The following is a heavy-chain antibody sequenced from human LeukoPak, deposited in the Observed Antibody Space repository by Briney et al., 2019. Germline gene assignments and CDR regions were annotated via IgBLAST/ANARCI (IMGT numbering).Heavy chain of an antibody. Sequence: RSSWNPDRQAPGKGLEWVSSISSSGSYIYYADSVKGRFTISRDNAKNSLYLQMNSLRAEDTAVYYCASGVRGVMSHFDYWGQGTLVTVSS. CDR3: ASGVRGVMSHFDY. CDR1: RSS. V-gene: IGHV3-21*01. D-gene: IGHD3-10*01. J-gene: IGHJ4*02. CDR2: ISSSGSYI.